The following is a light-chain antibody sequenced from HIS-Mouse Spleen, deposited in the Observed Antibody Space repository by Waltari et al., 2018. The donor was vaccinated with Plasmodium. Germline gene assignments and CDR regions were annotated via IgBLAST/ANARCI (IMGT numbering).Light chain of an antibody. J-gene: IGKJ1*01. V-gene: IGKV1-39*01. CDR3: QQSYST. Sequence: DIQMTQSPSSLSASVGDRVTITCQASQSISSYLNWYQQKPGKAPKLLIYAASSLQSGVPSRFSGSGSGTDFTLTISSLQPDDFATYYCQQSYSTFGQGTKVEIK. CDR1: QSISSY. CDR2: AAS.